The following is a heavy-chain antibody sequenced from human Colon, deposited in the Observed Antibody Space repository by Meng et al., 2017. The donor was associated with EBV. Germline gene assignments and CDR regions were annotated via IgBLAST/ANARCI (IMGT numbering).Heavy chain of an antibody. CDR2: IYYSRST. CDR1: GGSISNGDYY. CDR3: ARDRKHYGERGWFDP. Sequence: QVPAQGSGQGLVHPSQTLSPTCTVYGGSISNGDYYWSWIRQPPGKGLDWIGYIYYSRSTYSNASLKSRVTISIDRSKNQFSLKLSSVTAADTAVYYCARDRKHYGERGWFDPWGQGTLVTVSS. D-gene: IGHD4-17*01. V-gene: IGHV4-30-4*01. J-gene: IGHJ5*02.